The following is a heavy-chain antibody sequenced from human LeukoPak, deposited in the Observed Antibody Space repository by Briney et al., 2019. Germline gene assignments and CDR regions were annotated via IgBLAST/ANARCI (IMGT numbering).Heavy chain of an antibody. J-gene: IGHJ4*02. Sequence: PGGSLRLSCAASGFSFSVFWMTWGRQAPGKRPEWVANINEGGSSTYYVDSVRGRFTISRDNGKNLLLLEMNSLRADDTAVYFCVQGGHFDFWGQGAPVTVSS. CDR1: GFSFSVFW. CDR2: INEGGSST. CDR3: VQGGHFDF. D-gene: IGHD3-16*01. V-gene: IGHV3-7*01.